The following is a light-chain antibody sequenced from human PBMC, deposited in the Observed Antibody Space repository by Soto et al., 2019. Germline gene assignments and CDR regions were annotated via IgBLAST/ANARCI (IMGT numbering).Light chain of an antibody. CDR3: HQRQSWPRT. J-gene: IGKJ1*01. CDR2: QTS. CDR1: QYINTR. V-gene: IGKV3-11*01. Sequence: EIVLTQSPATLSSFPGDRVTLSCRASQYINTRLAWYQHRPGQAPRLLIYQTSIRAAGIPARFSASESGTDFTLTISDVQPEDFALYYCHQRQSWPRTFGQGTKVDI.